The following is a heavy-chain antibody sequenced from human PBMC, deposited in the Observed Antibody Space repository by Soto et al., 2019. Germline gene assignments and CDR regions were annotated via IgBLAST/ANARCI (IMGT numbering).Heavy chain of an antibody. J-gene: IGHJ6*02. CDR3: EKSRLRYFEWSQFYYGMDV. CDR2: INHSGST. Sequence: SETLSLTCAVYGGSFSGYYWSWIRHPPGKGLGWIGEINHSGSTNYNPTLKSRVTISVDTSKNQFSLKLSSVTAADTAVYYCEKSRLRYFEWSQFYYGMDVWGQGTTATVSS. D-gene: IGHD3-9*01. CDR1: GGSFSGYY. V-gene: IGHV4-34*01.